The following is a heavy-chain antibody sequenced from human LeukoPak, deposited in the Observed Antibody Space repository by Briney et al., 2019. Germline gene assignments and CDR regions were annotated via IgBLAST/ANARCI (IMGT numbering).Heavy chain of an antibody. CDR3: ARHHGGRNFDY. CDR2: IYYSGST. D-gene: IGHD4-23*01. Sequence: SETLSLTCTVSGGSISSYYWSWIRQPPGKGLEWIGYIYYSGSTNYNPSLKSRVTISVDTSKNQFSLKLSSVTAADTAVYYCARHHGGRNFDYWGQGTLVTVSS. V-gene: IGHV4-59*08. J-gene: IGHJ4*02. CDR1: GGSISSYY.